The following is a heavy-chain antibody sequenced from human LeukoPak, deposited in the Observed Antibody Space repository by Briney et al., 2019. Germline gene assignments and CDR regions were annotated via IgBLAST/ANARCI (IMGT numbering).Heavy chain of an antibody. D-gene: IGHD5-12*01. CDR3: ARGPSGYHNT. CDR2: IQYDGSYK. Sequence: GGSLRLSCAASGFTFSSYGMHWVRQAPGKGLEWVAFIQYDGSYKYNEDSVKGRFTISRDNSENTMYLQMNSLRAEDTAVYYCARGPSGYHNTGGQGTLVTVSS. J-gene: IGHJ4*02. V-gene: IGHV3-30*02. CDR1: GFTFSSYG.